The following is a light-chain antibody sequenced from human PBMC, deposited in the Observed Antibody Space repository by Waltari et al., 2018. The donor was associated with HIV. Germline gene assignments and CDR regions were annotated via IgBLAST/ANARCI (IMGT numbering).Light chain of an antibody. Sequence: QSALTQPASVSGSPGQSITISCTGTSSDVGGYNYVSWYQQHPGKAPKLMIYEVSNRSSGVSNRFSGSKSGNTASLTISGLQAEVEADYYCSSYTSSSTRVFGGGTKLTVL. J-gene: IGLJ3*02. CDR3: SSYTSSSTRV. V-gene: IGLV2-14*01. CDR2: EVS. CDR1: SSDVGGYNY.